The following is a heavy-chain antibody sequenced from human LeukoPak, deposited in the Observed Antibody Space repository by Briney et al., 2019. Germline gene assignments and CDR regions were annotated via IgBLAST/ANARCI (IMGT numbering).Heavy chain of an antibody. CDR1: GSSISSGSYY. V-gene: IGHV4-61*02. Sequence: PSETLSLTCTVSGSSISSGSYYWSWIRQPAGKGLEWIGRIYTSGSTNYNPSLKSRVTISVDTSKNQFSLKLSSVTAADTAVYYCARGGPALFDYWGQGTLVTVSS. CDR3: ARGGPALFDY. CDR2: IYTSGST. D-gene: IGHD6-25*01. J-gene: IGHJ4*02.